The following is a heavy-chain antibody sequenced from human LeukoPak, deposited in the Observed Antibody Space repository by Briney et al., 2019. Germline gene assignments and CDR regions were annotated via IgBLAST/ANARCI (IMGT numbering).Heavy chain of an antibody. D-gene: IGHD3-3*01. CDR2: ISYDGSNK. V-gene: IGHV3-30*04. Sequence: TGGSLRLSCAASGFTFSSYAIHWVRQAPGKGLEWVAVISYDGSNKYYADSVKGRFTISRDNSKNTLYLQMNSLRAEDTAVYYCARGISGSDYYHFDYWGQGTLVTVSS. CDR3: ARGISGSDYYHFDY. J-gene: IGHJ4*02. CDR1: GFTFSSYA.